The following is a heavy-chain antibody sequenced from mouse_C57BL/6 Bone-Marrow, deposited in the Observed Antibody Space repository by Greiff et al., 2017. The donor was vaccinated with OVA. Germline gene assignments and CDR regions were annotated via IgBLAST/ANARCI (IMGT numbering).Heavy chain of an antibody. CDR3: ARHSPSYYGSSYDAMDY. V-gene: IGHV2-6-1*01. J-gene: IGHJ4*01. CDR1: GFSLTSYG. D-gene: IGHD1-1*01. Sequence: VMLVESGPGLVAPSQSLSITCTVSGFSLTSYGVHWVRQPPGKGLEWLVVIWSDGSTTYNSALKSRLSISKDNSKSQVFLKMNSLQTDDTAMYYCARHSPSYYGSSYDAMDYWGQGTSVTVSS. CDR2: IWSDGST.